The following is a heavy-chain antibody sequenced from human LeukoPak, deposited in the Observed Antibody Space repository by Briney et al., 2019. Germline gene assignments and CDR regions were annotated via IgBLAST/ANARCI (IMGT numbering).Heavy chain of an antibody. D-gene: IGHD5-12*01. V-gene: IGHV3-23*01. J-gene: IGHJ4*02. Sequence: GGSLRLSCSASGLAFNSYAMSWVSQAPGKGLEGGSDITNVGGTTYYAESVNGRFTISRDNSKNTLFLQMNSLRAEDTAIYYCAKDILGNSGYDVHWGQGTLVTVSS. CDR2: ITNVGGTT. CDR3: AKDILGNSGYDVH. CDR1: GLAFNSYA.